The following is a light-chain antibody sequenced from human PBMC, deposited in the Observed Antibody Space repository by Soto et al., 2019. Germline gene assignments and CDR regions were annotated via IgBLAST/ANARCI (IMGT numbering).Light chain of an antibody. CDR2: AAS. V-gene: IGKV1-27*01. CDR1: QGIDTY. Sequence: DIQMTQSPSSLSAAVGDRVTITCRASQGIDTYLAWYQQKPGKVPKLLIYAASTLQSGVPSRFIGSGYGKDLTLNIRRLHHEDVAPYCGPKYTRAPFTCGTGTKVDI. CDR3: PKYTRAPFT. J-gene: IGKJ3*01.